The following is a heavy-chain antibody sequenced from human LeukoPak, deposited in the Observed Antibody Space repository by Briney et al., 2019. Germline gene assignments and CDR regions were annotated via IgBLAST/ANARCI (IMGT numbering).Heavy chain of an antibody. J-gene: IGHJ4*02. CDR3: ARGGILTGYYVYFDY. V-gene: IGHV4-61*02. CDR2: IYTSGST. Sequence: PSETLSLTCTVSGGSISSGSYYWSWIRQPAGKGLERIGRIYTSGSTNYNPSLKSRVTISVDTSKNQFSLKLSSMTAADTAVYYCARGGILTGYYVYFDYWGQGTLVTVSS. CDR1: GGSISSGSYY. D-gene: IGHD3-9*01.